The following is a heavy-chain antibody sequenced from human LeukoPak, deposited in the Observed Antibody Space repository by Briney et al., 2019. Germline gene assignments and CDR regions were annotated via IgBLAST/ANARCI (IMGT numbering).Heavy chain of an antibody. Sequence: PGGSLRLSCAASGXTFSGYGMHWVRQAPGKGLEWVAVIWYDGSNKYYADSVKGRFTISRDNSKNTLYLQMNSLRAEDTAVYYCARGHSGSFDYWGQGTLVTVSS. V-gene: IGHV3-33*01. J-gene: IGHJ4*02. CDR2: IWYDGSNK. CDR1: GXTFSGYG. D-gene: IGHD3-10*01. CDR3: ARGHSGSFDY.